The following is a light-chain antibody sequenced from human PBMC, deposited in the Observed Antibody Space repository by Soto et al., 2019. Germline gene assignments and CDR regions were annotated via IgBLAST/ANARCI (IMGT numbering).Light chain of an antibody. CDR1: SYNIGAGYD. V-gene: IGLV1-40*01. CDR3: QSYDSSLSAL. Sequence: QSVLTQQPSVSGAPGQRVTISFTGSSYNIGAGYDVHWYQQLPGTAPKLLIYGNSNRPSGVPDRFSGSKSGTSASLAITGLQAEDEADYYCQSYDSSLSALFGGGTKLTVL. CDR2: GNS. J-gene: IGLJ2*01.